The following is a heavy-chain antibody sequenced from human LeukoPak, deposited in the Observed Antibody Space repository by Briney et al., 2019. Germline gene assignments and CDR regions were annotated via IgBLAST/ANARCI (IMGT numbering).Heavy chain of an antibody. CDR1: GFTFSSYA. J-gene: IGHJ4*02. CDR3: AKDLELRFLEWLRPFGY. Sequence: GGSLRLSCAASGFTFSSYAMSWVRQAPGKGLEWVSAISGSGGSTYYADSVKGRFTISRDNSKNTLYLQMNSLRAEDTAVYYCAKDLELRFLEWLRPFGYWGQGTLVTVSS. V-gene: IGHV3-23*01. CDR2: ISGSGGST. D-gene: IGHD3-3*01.